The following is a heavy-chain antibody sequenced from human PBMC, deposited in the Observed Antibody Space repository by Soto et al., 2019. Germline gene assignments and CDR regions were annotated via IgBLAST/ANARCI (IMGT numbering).Heavy chain of an antibody. D-gene: IGHD3-3*01. CDR2: INPNSGGT. CDR1: GYTFTGYY. CDR3: ARDNSITIFGVVTAHDY. Sequence: ASVKVSCKASGYTFTGYYMHWVRQAPGQGLEWMGWINPNSGGTNYAQKFQGRVTMTRDTSISTAYMELSRLRSDDTAVYYCARDNSITIFGVVTAHDYWGQGTPVPVSS. V-gene: IGHV1-2*02. J-gene: IGHJ4*02.